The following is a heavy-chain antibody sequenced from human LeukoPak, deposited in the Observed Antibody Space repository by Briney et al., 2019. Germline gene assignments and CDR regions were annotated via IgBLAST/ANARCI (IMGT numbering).Heavy chain of an antibody. D-gene: IGHD4-17*01. CDR3: ALSTVTKIDY. CDR2: VYYSGST. J-gene: IGHJ4*02. CDR1: DYSISNGYF. Sequence: SETLSLTCTVSDYSISNGYFWGWIRQPPGKGLEWIGYVYYSGSTNYNPSLKSRVTISIDTSKNQLSLKMSSVTAADTAVYYCALSTVTKIDYWGQGTLVTVSS. V-gene: IGHV4-59*01.